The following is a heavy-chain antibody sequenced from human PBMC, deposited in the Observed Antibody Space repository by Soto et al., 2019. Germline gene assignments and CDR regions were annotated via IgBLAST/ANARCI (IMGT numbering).Heavy chain of an antibody. Sequence: GASVKVSCKASGYTFTSYAMHWVRQAPGQRLEWMGWINAGNGNTKYSQKFQGRVTITRDTSASTAYMELSSLRSEDTAVYYCARDHSAAAGTGYYYYGMDVWRQGTTVTVS. V-gene: IGHV1-3*01. CDR2: INAGNGNT. J-gene: IGHJ6*02. CDR3: ARDHSAAAGTGYYYYGMDV. CDR1: GYTFTSYA. D-gene: IGHD6-13*01.